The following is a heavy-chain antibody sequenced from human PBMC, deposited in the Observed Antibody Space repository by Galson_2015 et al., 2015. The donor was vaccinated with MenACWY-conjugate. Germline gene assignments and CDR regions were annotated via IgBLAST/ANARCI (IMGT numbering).Heavy chain of an antibody. CDR2: IKADGSFS. Sequence: SLRLSCAASGFTFSSYGMHWVRQAPGKGLEWISYIKADGSFSNYADSVKGRFTISTDNAKNMVYLQMDGLGDEDTAVYFCARDNNWSFDSWGQGTLVTVSS. D-gene: IGHD1-1*01. CDR3: ARDNNWSFDS. CDR1: GFTFSSYG. J-gene: IGHJ4*02. V-gene: IGHV3-74*01.